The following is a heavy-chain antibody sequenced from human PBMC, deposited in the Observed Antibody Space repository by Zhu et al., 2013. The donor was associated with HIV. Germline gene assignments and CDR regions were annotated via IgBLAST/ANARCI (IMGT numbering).Heavy chain of an antibody. J-gene: IGHJ6*02. CDR3: ARDARYYYDSSGYYYDRFRDDLVHYYYYGMDV. CDR1: GGTFSSYA. V-gene: IGHV1-69*01. CDR2: IIPIFGTA. Sequence: QVQLVQSGAEVKKPGSSVKVSCKASGGTFSSYAISWVRQAPGQGLEWMGGIIPIFGTANYAQKFQGRVTITADESTSTAYMELSSLRSEDTAVYYCARDARYYYDSSGYYYDRFRDDLVHYYYYGMDVWGQGTTVTVSS. D-gene: IGHD3-22*01.